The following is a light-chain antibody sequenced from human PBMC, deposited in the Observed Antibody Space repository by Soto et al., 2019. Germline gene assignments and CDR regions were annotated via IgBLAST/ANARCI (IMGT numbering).Light chain of an antibody. CDR3: QQSSSTPPT. CDR1: QIISSY. CDR2: AAY. V-gene: IGKV1-39*01. Sequence: DIQMTQSPSSLSASVGDRVTITCRASQIISSYLNWYQQKPGKAPNLLIYAAYSLQSGVPSRFSGTGSGTDFTRTISSLQHDDFEPYYCQQSSSTPPTFGQGTKVEI. J-gene: IGKJ1*01.